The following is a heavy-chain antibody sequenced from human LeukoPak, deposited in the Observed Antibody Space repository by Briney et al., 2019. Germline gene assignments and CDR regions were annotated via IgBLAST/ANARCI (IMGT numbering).Heavy chain of an antibody. V-gene: IGHV3-21*01. Sequence: PGGSLRLSCAASGFTFSSYSMNWVRQAPGKGLEWVSSISSSSSYIYYADSVKGRFTISRDNAENSLYLQMNSLRAEDTAVYYCARDGPHRRYCSGGSCYSFDYWGQGTLVTVSS. CDR1: GFTFSSYS. J-gene: IGHJ4*02. CDR3: ARDGPHRRYCSGGSCYSFDY. D-gene: IGHD2-15*01. CDR2: ISSSSSYI.